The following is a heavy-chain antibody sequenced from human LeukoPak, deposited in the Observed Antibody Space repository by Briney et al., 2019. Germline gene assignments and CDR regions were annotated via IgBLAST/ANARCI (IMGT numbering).Heavy chain of an antibody. V-gene: IGHV4-39*02. CDR3: ARLTEYCSSPSCYAGIPYFDS. J-gene: IGHJ4*02. CDR2: MYYSGST. D-gene: IGHD2-2*01. CDR1: GGSISSSSYY. Sequence: PSETLSLTCTVSGGSISSSSYYWGWVRQPPGKGLEWIGSMYYSGSTYYNPSLKSRVTISGDTSKSHFSLKLSSVTAADTAVYYCARLTEYCSSPSCYAGIPYFDSWGQGTLVTVSS.